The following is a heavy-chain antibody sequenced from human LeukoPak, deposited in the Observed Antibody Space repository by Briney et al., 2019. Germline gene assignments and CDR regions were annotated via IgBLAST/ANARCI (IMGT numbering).Heavy chain of an antibody. D-gene: IGHD3-9*01. Sequence: SETLSLTCAVYGGSITGYYWSWIRQTPGRGREWVGEIHYTGATGYNPSLKSRATISTDTSKNQFSLRLSSVTDADTAVYYCARGNILTGYCFDFWGQGALVTVSS. V-gene: IGHV4-34*01. CDR2: IHYTGAT. J-gene: IGHJ4*02. CDR3: ARGNILTGYCFDF. CDR1: GGSITGYY.